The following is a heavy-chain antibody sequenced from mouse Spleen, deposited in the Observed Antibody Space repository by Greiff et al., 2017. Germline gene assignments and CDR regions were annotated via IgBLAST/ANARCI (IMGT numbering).Heavy chain of an antibody. V-gene: IGHV1-54*01. CDR2: INPGSGGT. CDR3: ARGIHYYDSHSYAMDY. J-gene: IGHJ4*01. CDR1: GYAFTSYL. Sequence: VQLQQSGAELVRPGTSVKVSCKASGYAFTSYLIEWVKQRPGQGLEWIGVINPGSGGTNYNEKFKGKATLTADKSSSTAYMQLSSLTSEDSAVYFCARGIHYYDSHSYAMDYWGQGTSVTVSS. D-gene: IGHD1-2*01.